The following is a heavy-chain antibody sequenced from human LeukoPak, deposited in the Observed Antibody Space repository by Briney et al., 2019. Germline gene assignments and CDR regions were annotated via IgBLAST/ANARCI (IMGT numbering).Heavy chain of an antibody. V-gene: IGHV4-34*01. J-gene: IGHJ4*02. CDR1: GGSFSGYY. Sequence: TSETLSLTCAVYGGSFSGYYWSWIRQPPGKGLEWIGEINHSGSTNYNPSLKSRVTISVDTSKNQFSLKLSSVPAADTAVYYCARSTELSVDYWGQGTLVTVSS. CDR2: INHSGST. D-gene: IGHD1-26*01. CDR3: ARSTELSVDY.